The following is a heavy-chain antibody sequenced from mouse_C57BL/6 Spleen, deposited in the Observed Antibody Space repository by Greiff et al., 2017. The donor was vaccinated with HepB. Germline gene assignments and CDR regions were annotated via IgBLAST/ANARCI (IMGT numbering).Heavy chain of an antibody. V-gene: IGHV1-7*01. D-gene: IGHD1-1*01. J-gene: IGHJ4*01. Sequence: VQLQQSGAELAKPGASVKLSCKASGYTFTSYWMHWVKQRPGQGLEWIGYINPSSGYTKYNQKFKDKATLTADTSSSTAYMQLSSLTYEDSAVYDCARSPTTVVATGAMDYWGQGTSVTVAS. CDR2: INPSSGYT. CDR3: ARSPTTVVATGAMDY. CDR1: GYTFTSYW.